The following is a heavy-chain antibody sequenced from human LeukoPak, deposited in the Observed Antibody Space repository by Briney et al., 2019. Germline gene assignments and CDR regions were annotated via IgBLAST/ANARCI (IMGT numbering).Heavy chain of an antibody. Sequence: PGGSLRLSCAASGFTFSNYGMSWVRQTPGKGLEWLSVVSGGGGSTSYADSVKGRFTISRDNSKNTVYMQMNSLRAEHTAVYYCVKDADNYYGSRSTYHFDNWGQGTLVSVSS. CDR3: VKDADNYYGSRSTYHFDN. CDR2: VSGGGGST. D-gene: IGHD3-10*01. J-gene: IGHJ4*02. V-gene: IGHV3-23*01. CDR1: GFTFSNYG.